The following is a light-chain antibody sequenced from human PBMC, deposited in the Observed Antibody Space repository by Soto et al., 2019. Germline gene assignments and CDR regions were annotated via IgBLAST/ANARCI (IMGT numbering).Light chain of an antibody. Sequence: QSVLTQPPSVSGAPGQRVTISCTGSSSNIGAGYDVHWYQQLPGTAHKLLIYGNSNRPSGVPDRFSGSKSVTSASLAISGLQAEDEADYYCQSYDSRLSGYVFGGGTKLTVL. CDR2: GNS. CDR1: SSNIGAGYD. J-gene: IGLJ2*01. V-gene: IGLV1-40*01. CDR3: QSYDSRLSGYV.